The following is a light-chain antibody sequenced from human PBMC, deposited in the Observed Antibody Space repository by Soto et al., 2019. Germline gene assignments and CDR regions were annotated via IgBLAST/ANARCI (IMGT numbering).Light chain of an antibody. V-gene: IGLV2-14*01. CDR2: EVT. J-gene: IGLJ3*02. CDR1: SSDVGAYDY. Sequence: QSALTQPASVSGSPGQSITIYCTGTSSDVGAYDYVSWYQQHPGKAPKLMIYEVTNRPSGVSDRFSGSKSGNTASLTISGIQAEDEADYYCGSYTSSSTRVFGGGTQLTVL. CDR3: GSYTSSSTRV.